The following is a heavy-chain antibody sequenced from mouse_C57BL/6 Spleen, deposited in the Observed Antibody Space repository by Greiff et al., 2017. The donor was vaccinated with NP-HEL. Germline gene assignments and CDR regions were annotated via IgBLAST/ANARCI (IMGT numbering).Heavy chain of an antibody. Sequence: VQLQQSGPELVKPGASVKIPCKASGYTFTDYNMDWVKQSHGKSLEWIGDINPNNGGTIYNQKFKGKATLTVDKSSSTAYMELRSLTSEDTAVYYCARGDYGYDVDWFAYWGQGTLVTVSA. V-gene: IGHV1-18*01. CDR2: INPNNGGT. CDR3: ARGDYGYDVDWFAY. J-gene: IGHJ3*01. D-gene: IGHD2-2*01. CDR1: GYTFTDYN.